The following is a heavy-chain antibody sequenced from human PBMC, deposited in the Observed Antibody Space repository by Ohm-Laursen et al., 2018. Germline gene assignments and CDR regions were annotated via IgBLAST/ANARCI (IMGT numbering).Heavy chain of an antibody. V-gene: IGHV4-38-2*01. J-gene: IGHJ4*02. CDR1: GYSISSGYY. Sequence: PPGTLSLTCAVSGYSISSGYYWVWIRQPPGKGLEWIGTIYHSGSTYYNPSLKSRVTISVDTSKNQFSLRLISVTAADTAVYYCARAPTTVTPPHWGQGTLVTVSS. CDR3: ARAPTTVTPPH. D-gene: IGHD4-11*01. CDR2: IYHSGST.